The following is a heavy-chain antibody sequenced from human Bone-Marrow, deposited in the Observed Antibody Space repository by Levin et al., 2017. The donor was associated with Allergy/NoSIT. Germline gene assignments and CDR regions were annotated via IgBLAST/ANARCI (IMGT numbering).Heavy chain of an antibody. Sequence: LSLTCAASGFPVSGHYMAWIRQAPGKGLEWVSIIYFGGTTYYADSVEGRFTISTDNSDNTLSLQMNSLRAEDTAVYYCARALRWHFDYWGQGTLVTVSS. CDR1: GFPVSGHY. CDR2: IYFGGTT. CDR3: ARALRWHFDY. V-gene: IGHV3-53*01. J-gene: IGHJ4*02. D-gene: IGHD4-23*01.